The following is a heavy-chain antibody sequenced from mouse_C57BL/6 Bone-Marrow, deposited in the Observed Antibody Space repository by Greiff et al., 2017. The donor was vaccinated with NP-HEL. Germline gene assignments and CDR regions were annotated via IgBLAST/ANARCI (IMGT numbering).Heavy chain of an antibody. Sequence: QVQLQQPGAELVKPGASVKLSCKASGYTFTSYWMQWVKQRPGQGLEWIGEIDPSDSYTNYNQKFKGEATLTVDTSSSTAYMQLSSLTSEDSAVYYCARAYYYGSSYWYFDVWGTGTTVTVSS. CDR1: GYTFTSYW. CDR3: ARAYYYGSSYWYFDV. CDR2: IDPSDSYT. V-gene: IGHV1-50*01. D-gene: IGHD1-1*01. J-gene: IGHJ1*03.